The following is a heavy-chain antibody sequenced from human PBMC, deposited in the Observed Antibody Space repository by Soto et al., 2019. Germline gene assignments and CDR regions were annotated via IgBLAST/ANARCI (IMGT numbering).Heavy chain of an antibody. Sequence: VKVSCKVSGYTLTELSMHWVRQAPGKGLEWMGGFDPEDGETIYAQKFQGRVTMTEDTSTDTAYMELSSLRSEDTAVYYCATGGPEYSSSSSNYYYGMDVWGQGTTVTVSS. D-gene: IGHD6-6*01. CDR2: FDPEDGET. CDR3: ATGGPEYSSSSSNYYYGMDV. J-gene: IGHJ6*02. CDR1: GYTLTELS. V-gene: IGHV1-24*01.